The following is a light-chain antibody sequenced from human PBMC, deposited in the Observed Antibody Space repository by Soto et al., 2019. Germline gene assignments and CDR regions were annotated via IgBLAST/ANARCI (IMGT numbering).Light chain of an antibody. V-gene: IGKV1-12*01. J-gene: IGKJ2*01. CDR3: QKTDSFPYT. CDR1: QGITSW. CDR2: AAS. Sequence: DIHMTQSPSSVSASVGDRFTITLRASQGITSWLVWYQQTPGTATKLMNYAASRLRSVVPSRFSGSGSGTDISLTISRLQPEDFATYYCQKTDSFPYTFGQGTKVDIK.